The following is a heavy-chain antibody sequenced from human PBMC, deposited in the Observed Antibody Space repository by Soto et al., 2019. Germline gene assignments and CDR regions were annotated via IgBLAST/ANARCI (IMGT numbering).Heavy chain of an antibody. CDR1: GGSISSYY. Sequence: SETLSLTCTVSGGSISSYYWSWIRQPPGKGLEWIGYIYYSGSTNYNPSLKSRVTISVDTSKNQFSLKLSSVTAADTAVYYCARVNRYSSPGWLDYWGQGTLVTVSS. V-gene: IGHV4-59*01. D-gene: IGHD6-13*01. CDR3: ARVNRYSSPGWLDY. J-gene: IGHJ4*02. CDR2: IYYSGST.